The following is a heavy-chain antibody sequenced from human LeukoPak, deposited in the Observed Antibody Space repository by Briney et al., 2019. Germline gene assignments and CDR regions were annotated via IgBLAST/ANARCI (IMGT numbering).Heavy chain of an antibody. V-gene: IGHV3-30-3*01. D-gene: IGHD1-26*01. CDR1: GFTFNNYA. Sequence: GRSLRLSCAASGFTFNNYAIHWVRQAPGKGLEWVAIISFDGGNKYYADSVKGRFTISRDNSKNTLYLQMNSLRAEDTTVYYCARDGIVGSPLFKFDYWGQGTLVTVSS. CDR3: ARDGIVGSPLFKFDY. CDR2: ISFDGGNK. J-gene: IGHJ4*02.